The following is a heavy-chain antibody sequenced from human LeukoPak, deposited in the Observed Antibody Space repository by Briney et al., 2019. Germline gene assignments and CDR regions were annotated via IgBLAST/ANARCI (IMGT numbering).Heavy chain of an antibody. V-gene: IGHV4-34*01. CDR3: ASSPVGGSGSYQPPVIWFDP. CDR1: GGSFSGYY. Sequence: SETLSLTCAVYGGSFSGYYWSWIRQPPGKGLEWIGEINHSGSTNYNPSLKSRVTISVDTSKNQFSLKLSSVTAADTAVYYCASSPVGGSGSYQPPVIWFDPWGQGTLVTVSS. D-gene: IGHD3-10*01. CDR2: INHSGST. J-gene: IGHJ5*02.